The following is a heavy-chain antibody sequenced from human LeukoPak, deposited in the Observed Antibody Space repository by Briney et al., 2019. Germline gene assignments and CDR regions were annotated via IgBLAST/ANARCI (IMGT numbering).Heavy chain of an antibody. Sequence: GGSLRLSCAASEFTFSTSEMNWVRQAPGKGLEWLSYIDGRGATIFYADSVKGRFTISRDNAKNSLYLQMNSLRVEDTALYYCVRDGISVAANAFDVWGQGTMVTVSS. V-gene: IGHV3-48*03. CDR3: VRDGISVAANAFDV. D-gene: IGHD6-19*01. CDR1: EFTFSTSE. CDR2: IDGRGATI. J-gene: IGHJ3*01.